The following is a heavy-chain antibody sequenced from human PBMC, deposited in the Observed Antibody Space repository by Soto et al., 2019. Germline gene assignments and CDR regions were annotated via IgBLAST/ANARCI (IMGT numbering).Heavy chain of an antibody. CDR3: ARDVGGTVTLEAAFDF. J-gene: IGHJ3*01. V-gene: IGHV4-59*01. D-gene: IGHD4-17*01. CDR1: GNSISDYY. Sequence: QVQLLASGPGLVKPSETLSLTCTVSGNSISDYYWSWIRQPPGKGLELIGYIFHNGNTNYNPSLNRRVTMSVDTSKNQFSLRLSSVTAADTALYYCARDVGGTVTLEAAFDFGGQGTMVTVS. CDR2: IFHNGNT.